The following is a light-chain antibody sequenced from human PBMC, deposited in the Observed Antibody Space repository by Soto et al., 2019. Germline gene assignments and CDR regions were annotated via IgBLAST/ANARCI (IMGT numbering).Light chain of an antibody. Sequence: QSVLTQPPSASGTPGQRVTISCSGSSSNIGSNYVYWYQQLPGTAPKLLIYRNNQRPSGVPDRFSGSKSGTSASLAISGLWSEDEADYYCAAWDDSLSLVVFGGGTQLTVL. CDR2: RNN. J-gene: IGLJ2*01. CDR3: AAWDDSLSLVV. V-gene: IGLV1-47*03. CDR1: SSNIGSNY.